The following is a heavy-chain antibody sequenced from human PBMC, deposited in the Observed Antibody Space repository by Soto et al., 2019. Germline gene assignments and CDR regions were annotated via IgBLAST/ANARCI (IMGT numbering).Heavy chain of an antibody. CDR3: ARDLARYCSGGSCFLPEA. V-gene: IGHV1-18*01. CDR1: GYTFSSYG. CDR2: ISPYNGET. D-gene: IGHD2-15*01. J-gene: IGHJ4*02. Sequence: ASVKVSCKASGYTFSSYGISWVRQAPGQGLEWMGWISPYNGETNFAQNVQGRVTMTTDTSTSTAYMELRSLRSDDTAVYYCARDLARYCSGGSCFLPEAWGQGTLVTVSS.